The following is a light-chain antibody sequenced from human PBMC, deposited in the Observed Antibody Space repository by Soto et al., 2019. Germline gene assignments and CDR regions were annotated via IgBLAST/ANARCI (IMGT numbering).Light chain of an antibody. CDR1: QSVSSN. J-gene: IGKJ1*01. CDR2: GAS. Sequence: IVFTQSPGTLSLSPGGRATLSCRASQSVSSNLAWYQQKPGQAPRLLIYGASNRATGIPARFSGSGSGTDFTLTISSLEPEDFAVYYCQQRSNWPTFGQGTKVDIK. CDR3: QQRSNWPT. V-gene: IGKV3-11*01.